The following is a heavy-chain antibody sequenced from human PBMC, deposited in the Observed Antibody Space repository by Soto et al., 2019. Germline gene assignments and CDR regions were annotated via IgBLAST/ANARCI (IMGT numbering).Heavy chain of an antibody. CDR3: AREGNWGLDY. D-gene: IGHD7-27*01. V-gene: IGHV3-21*04. CDR1: GFTFTTYT. CDR2: IGTRTTDI. J-gene: IGHJ4*02. Sequence: EVQLVESGGGLVKPGGSLRLSCVASGFTFTTYTMKWVRQAPGKGLEWVSSIGTRTTDIQYADSVKGRFTISRDNAKNSLYLQMNSLRAEVMAIYCCAREGNWGLDYWGQGTLVTVSS.